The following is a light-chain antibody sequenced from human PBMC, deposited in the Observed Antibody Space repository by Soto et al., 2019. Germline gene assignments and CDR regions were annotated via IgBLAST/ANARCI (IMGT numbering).Light chain of an antibody. J-gene: IGKJ5*01. Sequence: DIQMTQSPSSLSASIGDRVTLTCRSSQSIGNYLNWYQQKPGKAPYLLSHSASTLQNGVPSRFSGSGSGTEFTLTISGLQPDDVATYYCQACNTTPLTFGQGTRLE. V-gene: IGKV1-39*01. CDR1: QSIGNY. CDR2: SAS. CDR3: QACNTTPLT.